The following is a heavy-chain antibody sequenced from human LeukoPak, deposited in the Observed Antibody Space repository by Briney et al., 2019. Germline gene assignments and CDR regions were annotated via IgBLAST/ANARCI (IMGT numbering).Heavy chain of an antibody. J-gene: IGHJ6*03. CDR2: IYTSGSN. V-gene: IGHV4-4*07. CDR1: GGSISSYY. CDR3: AREVADYGGYYYYHYMDV. D-gene: IGHD4-23*01. Sequence: PSETLSLTCTVSGGSISSYYWSWIRQPAGKGLEWIGRIYTSGSNNYNPSLKSRVTMSVDTSKNQFSLKLRSVTAADTAMYYCAREVADYGGYYYYHYMDVWGKGTTVTISS.